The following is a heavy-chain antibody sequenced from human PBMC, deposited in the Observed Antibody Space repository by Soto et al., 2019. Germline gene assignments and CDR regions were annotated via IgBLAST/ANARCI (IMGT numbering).Heavy chain of an antibody. D-gene: IGHD3-10*01. Sequence: QVQLVQSGAEVKEPGASVKVSCKASGYTFTSHSISWVRRAPGEGLEWMGWISAYNGYTNSAENFQGRVTMTTDASTNTAYMELRSLRSDDTAVYYCARVGYYYGSGSYVFYPWGQGTLVTVSS. CDR1: GYTFTSHS. CDR3: ARVGYYYGSGSYVFYP. CDR2: ISAYNGYT. J-gene: IGHJ5*02. V-gene: IGHV1-18*04.